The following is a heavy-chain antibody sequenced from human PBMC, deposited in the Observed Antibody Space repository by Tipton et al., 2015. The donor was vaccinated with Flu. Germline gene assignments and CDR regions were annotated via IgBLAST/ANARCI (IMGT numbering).Heavy chain of an antibody. CDR1: GGSISSYY. CDR2: IYYSGST. D-gene: IGHD3-3*01. J-gene: IGHJ6*02. Sequence: TLSLTCTVSGGSISSYYWSWIRQPPGKGLEWIGYIYYSGSTNYNPSLKSRVTISVDTSKNQFSLKLSSVTAADTAVYYCARDYYDFWSGYLGPYGMDVWGQGTTVTVSS. CDR3: ARDYYDFWSGYLGPYGMDV. V-gene: IGHV4-59*01.